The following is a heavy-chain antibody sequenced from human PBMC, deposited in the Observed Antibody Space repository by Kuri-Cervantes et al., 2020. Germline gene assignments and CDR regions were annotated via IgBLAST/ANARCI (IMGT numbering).Heavy chain of an antibody. CDR3: ASSRFLRATTFDY. V-gene: IGHV3-9*01. Sequence: GGSLRLSCAASGFTFDDYAMHWVRQAPGKGLEWVSGISWNSGSIGYADSVKGRFTISRDTAKNSLYLQMNSLRAEDTAVYYCASSRFLRATTFDYWGQEPWSPSPQ. CDR1: GFTFDDYA. CDR2: ISWNSGSI. D-gene: IGHD1-26*01. J-gene: IGHJ4*01.